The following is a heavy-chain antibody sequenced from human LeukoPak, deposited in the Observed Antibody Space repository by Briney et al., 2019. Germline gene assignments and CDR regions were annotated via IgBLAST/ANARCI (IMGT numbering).Heavy chain of an antibody. Sequence: GGSLRLSCAASGFTFSSYAMTWVRQVPGKGLEWVSSISGSGGSTYYADSVKGRFTISTDNSKNTLYLQMNSLRAEDTAVYYCAKDMVALASSWYSDWFEPWGQGTLVTVSS. CDR1: GFTFSSYA. CDR2: ISGSGGST. CDR3: AKDMVALASSWYSDWFEP. V-gene: IGHV3-23*01. D-gene: IGHD6-13*01. J-gene: IGHJ5*02.